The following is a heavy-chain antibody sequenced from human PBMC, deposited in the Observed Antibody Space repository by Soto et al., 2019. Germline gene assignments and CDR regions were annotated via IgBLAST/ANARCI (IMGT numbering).Heavy chain of an antibody. J-gene: IGHJ6*02. V-gene: IGHV3-30*18. CDR1: GFTFSSYG. Sequence: GGSLRLSCAASGFTFSSYGMHWVRQAPGKGLEWVAVISSDGSNTHYADSVKGRFTISRDNSKNTLYLQMNSLRAEDTAVYYCAKDVHTAMVTLWGSYDYGMDVWGQGTTVTVSS. CDR3: AKDVHTAMVTLWGSYDYGMDV. D-gene: IGHD5-18*01. CDR2: ISSDGSNT.